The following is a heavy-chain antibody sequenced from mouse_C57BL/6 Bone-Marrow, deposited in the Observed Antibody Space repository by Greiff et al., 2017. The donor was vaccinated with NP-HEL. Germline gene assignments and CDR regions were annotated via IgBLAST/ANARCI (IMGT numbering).Heavy chain of an antibody. D-gene: IGHD1-1*01. J-gene: IGHJ2*01. CDR2: IYPRSGNT. V-gene: IGHV1-81*01. CDR1: GYTFTSYG. CDR3: ARRRYDYFDY. Sequence: LQESGAELARPGASVKLSCKASGYTFTSYGISWVKQRTGQGLEWIGEIYPRSGNTYYNEKFKGKATLTADKSSSTAYMELRSLTSEDSAVYFCARRRYDYFDYWGQGTTLTVSS.